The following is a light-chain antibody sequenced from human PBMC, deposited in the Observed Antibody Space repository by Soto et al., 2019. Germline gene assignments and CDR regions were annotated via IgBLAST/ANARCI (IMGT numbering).Light chain of an antibody. CDR1: QDISGY. CDR2: DAS. CDR3: QYYKRAPPT. Sequence: MYLSPSSVSATKGDRITITCRAGQDISGYLAWYQQKPGKGPILLIYDASNLQSGVPSRFSGSGSGTDFTLTISSLQPEDFATYCCQYYKRAPPTFSQVTKV. V-gene: IGKV1-27*01. J-gene: IGKJ1*01.